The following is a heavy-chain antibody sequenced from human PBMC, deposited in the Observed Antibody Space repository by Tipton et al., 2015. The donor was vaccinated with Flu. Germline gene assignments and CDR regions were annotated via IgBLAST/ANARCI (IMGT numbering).Heavy chain of an antibody. Sequence: TLSLTCTVSGGSMNNYFWSSYYWSWIRQPAGKGLEWIGRLYTAGGTTYNSSLKSRVTISVDTSKNQISLKLSSVTAADTAVYYCARYPESNYHWFGPWGQGALVTVSS. CDR2: LYTAGGT. J-gene: IGHJ5*02. CDR1: GGSMNNYFWSSYY. D-gene: IGHD4-11*01. CDR3: ARYPESNYHWFGP. V-gene: IGHV4-61*02.